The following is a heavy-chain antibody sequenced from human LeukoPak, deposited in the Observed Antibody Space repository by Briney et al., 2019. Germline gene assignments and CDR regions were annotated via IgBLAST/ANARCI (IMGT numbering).Heavy chain of an antibody. J-gene: IGHJ3*02. V-gene: IGHV3-53*01. CDR3: ASPRSGQSFDI. Sequence: PGGSLRLSCAASGXTVSSNYMSWARQAPGKGRGGASVIYPGGNTYYADSVKGRFTVSRDNSKNTLYLQMNSLRAEDTAVYYCASPRSGQSFDIWGQGTMVTVSS. CDR2: IYPGGNT. D-gene: IGHD6-19*01. CDR1: GXTVSSNY.